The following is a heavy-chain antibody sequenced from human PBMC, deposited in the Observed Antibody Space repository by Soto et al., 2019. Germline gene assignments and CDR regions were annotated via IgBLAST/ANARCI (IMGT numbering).Heavy chain of an antibody. V-gene: IGHV1-69*12. CDR3: ARASYSNYAGGYDYYGMDV. D-gene: IGHD4-4*01. CDR2: IIPIFGTA. Sequence: QVQLVQSGAEVKKPGSSVKVSCKASGGTFSSYAISWVRQAPGQGLEWMGGIIPIFGTANYAQKFQGRVTITADESTSTAYMELSSLRSEDTAVYYCARASYSNYAGGYDYYGMDVWGQGTTVTVSS. CDR1: GGTFSSYA. J-gene: IGHJ6*02.